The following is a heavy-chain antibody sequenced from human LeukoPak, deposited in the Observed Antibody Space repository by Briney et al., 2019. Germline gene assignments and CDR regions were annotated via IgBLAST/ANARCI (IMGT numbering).Heavy chain of an antibody. CDR3: ASETYYYDSSGYLFDY. Sequence: ASVKVSCKASGGTFSSYAISWVRQAPGQGLEWMGGIIPIFGTANYAQKFQGRVTITADESTSTAYMELSSLRSEDTAVYYCASETYYYDSSGYLFDYWGQGTLVTVSS. V-gene: IGHV1-69*13. CDR2: IIPIFGTA. D-gene: IGHD3-22*01. CDR1: GGTFSSYA. J-gene: IGHJ4*02.